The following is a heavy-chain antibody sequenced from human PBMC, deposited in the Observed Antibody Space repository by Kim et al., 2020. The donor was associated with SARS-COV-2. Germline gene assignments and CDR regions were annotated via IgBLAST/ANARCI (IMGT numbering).Heavy chain of an antibody. J-gene: IGHJ2*01. V-gene: IGHV3-33*01. Sequence: CDGSVKGRFPISRDNSKNTLYLQMNSLRAEDTAVYYCARAAALDWYFDLWGRGTLVTVSS. CDR3: ARAAALDWYFDL.